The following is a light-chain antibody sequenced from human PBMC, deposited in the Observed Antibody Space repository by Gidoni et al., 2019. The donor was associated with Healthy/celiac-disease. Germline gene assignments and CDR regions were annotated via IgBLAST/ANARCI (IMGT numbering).Light chain of an antibody. J-gene: IGKJ5*01. CDR1: QRVSSN. Sequence: EIVMTQSPATLSVSQGDRATLSCRASQRVSSNLAWYQQKPGQAPRLLIYGASTRATGIPARFSGSGSGTEFTLTISSLQSEDFAVYYCQQYNNWPPVTCXQXTRLEIK. CDR3: QQYNNWPPVT. V-gene: IGKV3-15*01. CDR2: GAS.